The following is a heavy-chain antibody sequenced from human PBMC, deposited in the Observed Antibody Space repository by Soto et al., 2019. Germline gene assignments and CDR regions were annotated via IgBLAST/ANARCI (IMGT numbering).Heavy chain of an antibody. CDR2: ISSSGSTI. Sequence: GGSLRLSCAASGFTFSSYEMNWVRQAPGKGLEWVSYISSSGSTIYYSDSVKGRFTISRDNAKNSLYLQMNSLRAEDTAVQYSASGRRPIGVGGISSFDIWGQGTMVTVSS. D-gene: IGHD2-15*01. V-gene: IGHV3-48*03. CDR3: ASGRRPIGVGGISSFDI. CDR1: GFTFSSYE. J-gene: IGHJ3*02.